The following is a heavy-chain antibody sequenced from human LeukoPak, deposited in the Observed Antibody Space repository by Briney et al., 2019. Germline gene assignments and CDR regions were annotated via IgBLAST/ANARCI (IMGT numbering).Heavy chain of an antibody. J-gene: IGHJ4*02. CDR2: IRSKPYRGTT. V-gene: IGHV3-49*04. D-gene: IGHD5-24*01. CDR3: TRGRDGYNYQSDY. CDR1: GFTFGDYV. Sequence: PGRSLRLSCAASGFTFGDYVMSWVRQAPGKGLEWVGFIRSKPYRGTTEYAASVKGRFNISRDDSKSIAYLQMNSLKTEDTAVYYCTRGRDGYNYQSDYWGQGTLVTVSS.